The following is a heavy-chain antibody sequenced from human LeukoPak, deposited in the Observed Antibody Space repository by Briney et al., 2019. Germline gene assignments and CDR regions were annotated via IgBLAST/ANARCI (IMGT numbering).Heavy chain of an antibody. CDR2: IIRDGTGT. CDR3: ARAVGYGAGSYGFDI. Sequence: GGSLRLSCAASGFTFSSYGMRWVRQAPGKGLEWVSRIIRDGTGTDYADSVKGRFTISRDIATNTLYLQMNSLRAEDTAVYYCARAVGYGAGSYGFDIWGQGTTVTVSS. V-gene: IGHV3-74*01. J-gene: IGHJ3*02. CDR1: GFTFSSYG. D-gene: IGHD3-10*01.